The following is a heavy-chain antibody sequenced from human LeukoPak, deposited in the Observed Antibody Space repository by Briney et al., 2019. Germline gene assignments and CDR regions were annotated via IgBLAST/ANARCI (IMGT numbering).Heavy chain of an antibody. CDR2: IDPSDSYS. V-gene: IGHV5-10-1*01. D-gene: IGHD3-22*01. CDR1: GYSFTNYC. CDR3: ARDTAKAYYDSSGYDDY. J-gene: IGHJ4*02. Sequence: LGESLKISCKGSGYSFTNYCISWVRQMPGKGLEWVGRIDPSDSYSNYSPSFQGHVTISADKSISTAYLQWSSLRASDAAMYYCARDTAKAYYDSSGYDDYWGQGTLVTVSS.